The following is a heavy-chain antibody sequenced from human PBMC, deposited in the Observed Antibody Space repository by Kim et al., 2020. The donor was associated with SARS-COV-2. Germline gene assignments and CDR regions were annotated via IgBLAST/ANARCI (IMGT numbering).Heavy chain of an antibody. Sequence: ASVKVSCKASGYTFTSYGISWVRQAPGQGLEWMGWISAYNGNTNYAQKLQGRVTMTTDTSTSTAYMELRSLRSDDTAVYYCARDEGTKITIFGVVIIGEIDYWGQGTLVTVSS. CDR3: ARDEGTKITIFGVVIIGEIDY. D-gene: IGHD3-3*01. V-gene: IGHV1-18*01. CDR1: GYTFTSYG. CDR2: ISAYNGNT. J-gene: IGHJ4*02.